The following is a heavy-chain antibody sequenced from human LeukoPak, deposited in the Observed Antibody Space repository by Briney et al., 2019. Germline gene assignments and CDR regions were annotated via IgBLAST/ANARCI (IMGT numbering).Heavy chain of an antibody. Sequence: GGSLRLSCAASGFTFSTYGIHWVRQAPGKWLEWVAFIRYDGTNKWYADSVKGRFTISRDNSKNMLYLQMNSLRAEDTAVYHCAKDRDYGDYPSAYYYYMDVWGKGTTVTVSS. CDR3: AKDRDYGDYPSAYYYYMDV. D-gene: IGHD4-17*01. V-gene: IGHV3-30*02. CDR1: GFTFSTYG. CDR2: IRYDGTNK. J-gene: IGHJ6*03.